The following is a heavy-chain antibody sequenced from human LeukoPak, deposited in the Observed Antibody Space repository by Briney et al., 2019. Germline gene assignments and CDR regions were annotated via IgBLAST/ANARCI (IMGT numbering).Heavy chain of an antibody. CDR2: ISAYNGNT. CDR3: ARAFPLRGYSYGPIPENAFDI. D-gene: IGHD5-18*01. J-gene: IGHJ3*02. Sequence: ASVKVSCKASGYTFTSYGISWVRQAPGQGLEWMGWISAYNGNTNYAQKLQGRVTMTRDTSISTAYMELRKLTSDDTAVYYCARAFPLRGYSYGPIPENAFDIWGQGTMVTVSS. CDR1: GYTFTSYG. V-gene: IGHV1-18*01.